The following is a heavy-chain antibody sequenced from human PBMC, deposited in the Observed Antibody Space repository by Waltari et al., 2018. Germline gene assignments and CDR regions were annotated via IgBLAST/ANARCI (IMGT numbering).Heavy chain of an antibody. D-gene: IGHD6-19*01. CDR3: ARSPGIAVAGFYYYYGMDV. CDR2: IYYSGST. J-gene: IGHJ6*02. CDR1: GGSISRYY. Sequence: QVQLQESGPGLVKPSETLSLTCTVSGGSISRYYWSWIRQPPGKGLEWIGYIYYSGSTNYNPSLKSRVTISVDTSKNQFSLKLSSVTAADTAVYYCARSPGIAVAGFYYYYGMDVWGQGTTVTVSS. V-gene: IGHV4-59*01.